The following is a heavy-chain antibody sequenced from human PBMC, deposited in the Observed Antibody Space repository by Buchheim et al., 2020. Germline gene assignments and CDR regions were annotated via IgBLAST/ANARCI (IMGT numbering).Heavy chain of an antibody. Sequence: EVQLLESGGGLVQPGGSLRLSCAASGLSFSSHAMSWVRQAPGKGLEWVSGISGSGSTTYYADSVQGRLTISRDNSKNTLSLQMNSLRVEDTAVYYCAKYLYSNSYYGMDVWGQGTT. D-gene: IGHD4-11*01. CDR1: GLSFSSHA. J-gene: IGHJ6*02. V-gene: IGHV3-23*01. CDR3: AKYLYSNSYYGMDV. CDR2: ISGSGSTT.